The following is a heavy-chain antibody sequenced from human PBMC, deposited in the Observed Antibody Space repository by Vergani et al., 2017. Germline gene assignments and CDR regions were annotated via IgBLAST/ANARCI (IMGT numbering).Heavy chain of an antibody. CDR3: ATAGAAYCRGASCYDFFEY. Sequence: VQLVESGGGVVQPGRSLRLSCVVSGFDFSSYIMNWVRQAPGKGLEWVSFVSTGTKSQSYAESVKGRFTISRDSAKNSLYLQMDSLRAEDTAVYYCATAGAAYCRGASCYDFFEYWGQGTLVTVAS. CDR1: GFDFSSYI. J-gene: IGHJ4*02. D-gene: IGHD2-15*01. V-gene: IGHV3-48*01. CDR2: VSTGTKSQ.